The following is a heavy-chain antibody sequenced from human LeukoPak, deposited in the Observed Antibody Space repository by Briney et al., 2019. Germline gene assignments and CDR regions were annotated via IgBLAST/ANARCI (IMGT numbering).Heavy chain of an antibody. CDR3: ARVSWFPGSSYYCMDV. V-gene: IGHV4-59*01. CDR2: IYYSGST. Sequence: SETLSLTCTVSGGSISSYYWSWIRQPPGKGLEWIGYIYYSGSTNYNPSLKSRVTISVDTSKTQFSLKLSSVTAADTAVYYCARVSWFPGSSYYCMDVWGKGTTVTVSS. CDR1: GGSISSYY. D-gene: IGHD3-9*01. J-gene: IGHJ6*03.